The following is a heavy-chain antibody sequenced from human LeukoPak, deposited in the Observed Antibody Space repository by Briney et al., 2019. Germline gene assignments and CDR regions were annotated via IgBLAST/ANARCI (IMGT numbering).Heavy chain of an antibody. CDR1: GGSISSGSYY. Sequence: PSETLSLTCTVSGGSISSGSYYWSWIRQPPGKGLEWIGYIYYSGSTNYNPSLKSRVTISVDTSKNQFSLKLSSVTAADTAVYYCARDLWWYYDSSGYYYRWFDPWGQGTLVTVSS. V-gene: IGHV4-61*01. J-gene: IGHJ5*02. CDR2: IYYSGST. CDR3: ARDLWWYYDSSGYYYRWFDP. D-gene: IGHD3-22*01.